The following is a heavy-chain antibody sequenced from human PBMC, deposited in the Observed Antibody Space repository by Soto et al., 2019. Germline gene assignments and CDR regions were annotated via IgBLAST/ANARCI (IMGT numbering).Heavy chain of an antibody. CDR1: GFPFSSYW. CDR3: TRRGCSTTGCYFN. CDR2: INGDGSSI. D-gene: IGHD2-2*01. Sequence: ASVKVSCAASGFPFSSYWMHWVRQAPGKGLEWVSRINGDGSSINYADSVKGRFTISRDNAKNTLYLQMNSLRVEDAAVYYCTRRGCSTTGCYFNWGRGTLVTVSS. J-gene: IGHJ4*02. V-gene: IGHV3-74*01.